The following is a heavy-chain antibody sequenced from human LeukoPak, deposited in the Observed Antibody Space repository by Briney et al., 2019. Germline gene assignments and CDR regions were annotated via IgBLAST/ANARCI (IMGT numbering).Heavy chain of an antibody. V-gene: IGHV1-8*01. CDR1: GYTFTSYD. Sequence: ASVKVSCKASGYTFTSYDINWVRQATGQGLEWMGWMNPNSGNTGYAQKFQGRVTMTRNTSISTAYMELSSLRSEDTAVYYCARGRSRGLYYYYYGMDVWGQGTTVTVSS. CDR2: MNPNSGNT. J-gene: IGHJ6*02. D-gene: IGHD1-26*01. CDR3: ARGRSRGLYYYYYGMDV.